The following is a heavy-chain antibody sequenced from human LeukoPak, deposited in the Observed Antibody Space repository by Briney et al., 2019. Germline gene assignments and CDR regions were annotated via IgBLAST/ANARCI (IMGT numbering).Heavy chain of an antibody. CDR2: ISGSGNMT. J-gene: IGHJ4*02. V-gene: IGHV3-23*01. Sequence: GSLRLSCAASGFTFSSYAMSWVRQAPGKGLEWVSGISGSGNMTYCPDSVKGRFTISRDNSKNTLYLQVNSLRAEDTAVYYCAKDWVPNYYDSSGPLGLFDYWGQGTLVTVSS. CDR3: AKDWVPNYYDSSGPLGLFDY. D-gene: IGHD3-22*01. CDR1: GFTFSSYA.